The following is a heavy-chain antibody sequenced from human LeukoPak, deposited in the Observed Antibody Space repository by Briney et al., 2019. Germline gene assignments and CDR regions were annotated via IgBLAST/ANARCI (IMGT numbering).Heavy chain of an antibody. J-gene: IGHJ3*02. V-gene: IGHV4-59*01. CDR2: IYYSGST. CDR3: ARDNEKRKGAYYDSSGYLGGAFDI. CDR1: GGSISSYY. D-gene: IGHD3-22*01. Sequence: PSETLSLTCTVSGGSISSYYWSWIRQPPGKGLEWIGYIYYSGSTNYNPSLKSRVTISVDTSKNQFSLKLSSVTAADTAVYYCARDNEKRKGAYYDSSGYLGGAFDIWGQGTMVTVSS.